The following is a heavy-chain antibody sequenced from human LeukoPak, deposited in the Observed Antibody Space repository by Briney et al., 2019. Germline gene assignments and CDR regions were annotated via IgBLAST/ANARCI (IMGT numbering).Heavy chain of an antibody. CDR3: ARDRGIQLWSFDY. D-gene: IGHD5-18*01. CDR1: GGTFSSYA. J-gene: IGHJ4*02. CDR2: IIPILNIE. V-gene: IGHV1-69*04. Sequence: SVKVSCKASGGTFSSYAINWVRQAPGQGLEWMGRIIPILNIENYTQMFQGRVTITADKPTSTAYMELSSLRSEDTAMYYCARDRGIQLWSFDYWGQGTLVTVSS.